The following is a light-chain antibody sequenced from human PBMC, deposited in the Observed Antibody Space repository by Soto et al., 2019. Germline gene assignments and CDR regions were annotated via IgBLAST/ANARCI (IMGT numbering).Light chain of an antibody. J-gene: IGKJ2*01. CDR1: QTVSSY. CDR2: DSS. Sequence: EIVLTQSPATLSLSPGERATLSCRASQTVSSYVAWYQQRHGQATRLVIYDSSNRAPGVPARFSGSGSGTQFTLTISSLEPEDSAVYYCQQRYNRPPYTFGQGTKLEIK. V-gene: IGKV3-11*01. CDR3: QQRYNRPPYT.